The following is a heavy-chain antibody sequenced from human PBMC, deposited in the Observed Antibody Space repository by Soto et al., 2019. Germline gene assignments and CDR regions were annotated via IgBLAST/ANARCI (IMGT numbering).Heavy chain of an antibody. J-gene: IGHJ6*02. CDR3: ARGHSRGYYYYYGMDV. Sequence: ASVKVSCKASGYTFTSYDINWVRQATGQGLEWMGWMNPNSGNTGYAQKFQGRVTMTRNTSISTAYMELSSLRSEDTAVYYCARGHSRGYYYYYGMDVWGQGTTVTVFS. D-gene: IGHD6-19*01. CDR2: MNPNSGNT. CDR1: GYTFTSYD. V-gene: IGHV1-8*01.